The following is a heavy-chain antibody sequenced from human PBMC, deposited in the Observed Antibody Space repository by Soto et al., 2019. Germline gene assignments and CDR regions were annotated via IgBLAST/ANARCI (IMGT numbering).Heavy chain of an antibody. CDR3: ARGRITIFGVVIGYYYYGMDV. CDR2: IYYSGST. CDR1: GDSISSGDYY. V-gene: IGHV4-30-4*01. Sequence: SETLSLTCTVSGDSISSGDYYWSWIRQPPGKGLEWIGYIYYSGSTYYNPSLKSRVTISVDTSKNQFSLKLSSVTAADTAVYYCARGRITIFGVVIGYYYYGMDVWGQGTTVTVSS. D-gene: IGHD3-3*01. J-gene: IGHJ6*02.